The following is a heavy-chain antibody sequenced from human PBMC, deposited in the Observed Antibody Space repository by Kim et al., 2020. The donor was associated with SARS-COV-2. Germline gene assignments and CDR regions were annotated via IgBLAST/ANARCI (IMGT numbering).Heavy chain of an antibody. V-gene: IGHV3-74*01. D-gene: IGHD3-16*01. Sequence: GGSLRLSCVASGFNFSSYWMHWVRQAPGKGLVWVSCVNSDGSSTSYADSVKGRFTISRDNARNTLYLQLNSLRAEDTAVYYCASLSTGYVWDKFDYWGQGAMVTVSS. CDR1: GFNFSSYW. CDR3: ASLSTGYVWDKFDY. J-gene: IGHJ4*02. CDR2: VNSDGSST.